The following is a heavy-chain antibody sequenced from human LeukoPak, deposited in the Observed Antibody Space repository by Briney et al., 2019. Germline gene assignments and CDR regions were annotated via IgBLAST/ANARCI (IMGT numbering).Heavy chain of an antibody. CDR3: AREHTRGYSYGDGYFDH. V-gene: IGHV3-30*04. Sequence: GGSLRLSCAASGFTFSSYEMNWVRQAPGKGLEWVAVISYDGSNKYYADSVKGRFTISRDNSKNTLYLQMNSLRAEDTAVYYCAREHTRGYSYGDGYFDHWGQGTLVTVSS. CDR1: GFTFSSYE. CDR2: ISYDGSNK. J-gene: IGHJ4*02. D-gene: IGHD5-18*01.